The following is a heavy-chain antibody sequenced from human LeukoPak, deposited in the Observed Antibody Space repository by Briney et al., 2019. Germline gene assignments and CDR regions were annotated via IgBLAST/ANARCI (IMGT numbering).Heavy chain of an antibody. CDR2: INHSGST. CDR1: GGSFSGYY. D-gene: IGHD3-9*01. V-gene: IGHV4-34*01. J-gene: IGHJ5*02. Sequence: SETLSLTCAVYGGSFSGYYWSWIRQPPGKGLEWIGEINHSGSTNYNPSLKSRATISVDTSKNQFSLKLSSVTAADTAVYYCARGGQKLRYFDWLAPHNWFDPWGQGTLVTVSS. CDR3: ARGGQKLRYFDWLAPHNWFDP.